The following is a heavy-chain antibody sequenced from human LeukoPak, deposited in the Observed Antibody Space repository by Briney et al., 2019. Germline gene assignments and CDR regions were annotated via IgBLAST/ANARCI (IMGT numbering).Heavy chain of an antibody. J-gene: IGHJ3*02. V-gene: IGHV1-8*01. CDR3: ARGWGQWGLAWGFDI. CDR1: GCTFTSYD. D-gene: IGHD1-26*01. CDR2: MNPNSGNT. Sequence: ASVKVSCKASGCTFTSYDINWVRQATGQGLEWMGWMNPNSGNTGYAQKFQGRVTMTRNTSISTTYMELSSLRSADTAVYYCARGWGQWGLAWGFDIWGQGTMVTVSS.